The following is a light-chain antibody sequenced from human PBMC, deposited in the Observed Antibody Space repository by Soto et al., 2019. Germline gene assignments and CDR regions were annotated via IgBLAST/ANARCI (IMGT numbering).Light chain of an antibody. CDR2: DNN. V-gene: IGLV1-51*01. CDR1: SSDIGGYNF. Sequence: QSALTQPASVSGSPGQSITISCTGTSSDIGGYNFVSWYQQLPGTAPKLLIYDNNKRPSGIPDRFSGSKSGTSATLGITGLQTGDEADYYCGTWDSSLSEEVFGGGTKLTVL. CDR3: GTWDSSLSEEV. J-gene: IGLJ2*01.